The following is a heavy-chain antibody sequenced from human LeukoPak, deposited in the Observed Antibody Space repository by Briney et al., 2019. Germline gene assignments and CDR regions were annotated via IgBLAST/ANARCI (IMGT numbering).Heavy chain of an antibody. CDR1: GFTFSSYS. J-gene: IGHJ6*04. Sequence: PGGSLTLSCAASGFTFSSYSMNWVRQAPGKGLEWVSSISSSSSYIYYADTVKGRFTISRDNAKNSLYLQMNSLRAEDTAVYYCATEGTYYYGMDVWGKGTTVTVSS. V-gene: IGHV3-21*01. CDR3: ATEGTYYYGMDV. CDR2: ISSSSSYI. D-gene: IGHD3-10*01.